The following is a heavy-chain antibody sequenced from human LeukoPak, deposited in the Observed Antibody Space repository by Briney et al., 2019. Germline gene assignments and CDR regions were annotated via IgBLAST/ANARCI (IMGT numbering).Heavy chain of an antibody. D-gene: IGHD5-18*01. CDR2: IYYSGST. Sequence: SETLSLTCTVSGGSISSYYWSWIRQPPGKGLEWIGYIYYSGSTNYNPSLKSRVTISVDTSKNQFSLKLSSVTAADTAVYYCARGNVDTAMVDYWGRGTLVTVSS. CDR3: ARGNVDTAMVDY. V-gene: IGHV4-59*01. CDR1: GGSISSYY. J-gene: IGHJ4*02.